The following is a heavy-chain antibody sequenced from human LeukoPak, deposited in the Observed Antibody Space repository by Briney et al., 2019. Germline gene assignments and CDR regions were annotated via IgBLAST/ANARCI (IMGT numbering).Heavy chain of an antibody. CDR2: IWYDGSNK. J-gene: IGHJ6*02. CDR3: ARGGRTTWHGMDV. D-gene: IGHD4-17*01. V-gene: IGHV3-33*01. CDR1: GITFSTYG. Sequence: SGGSLRLSCEASGITFSTYGMHWVRQAPGKGLEWVAVIWYDGSNKNYADSVKGRFTISRDNSKNTLYLQMNSLRAEDTAVYYCARGGRTTWHGMDVWGQGTTVTVSS.